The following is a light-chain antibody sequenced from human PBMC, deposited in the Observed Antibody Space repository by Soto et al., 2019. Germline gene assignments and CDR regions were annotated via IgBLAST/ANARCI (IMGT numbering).Light chain of an antibody. V-gene: IGLV2-14*01. CDR2: EVS. CDR3: NSSTSSSTH. CDR1: SSDVGSYNY. Sequence: SVLTQPASVSGSPGQSITMSCTGTSSDVGSYNYVSWYQQHPGKALKLMIYEVSDRPSGISSRFSGSKSGNTASLTISGLQTEDEADYYCNSSTSSSTHFGTGTKGTVL. J-gene: IGLJ1*01.